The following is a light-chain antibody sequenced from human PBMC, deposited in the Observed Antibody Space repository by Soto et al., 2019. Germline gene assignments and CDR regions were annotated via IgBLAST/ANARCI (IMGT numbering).Light chain of an antibody. Sequence: EVVLTQSPGTLSLSPGERVTLSCRASQSLSSSYLAWYQQQPGQAPRLLIYSASRKAPGIPDRFSGSGSGTDFTLTISRLEPEDFAVYYCQPCDDSFMYTFGQGTNLEIK. J-gene: IGKJ2*01. CDR3: QPCDDSFMYT. CDR1: QSLSSSY. CDR2: SAS. V-gene: IGKV3-20*01.